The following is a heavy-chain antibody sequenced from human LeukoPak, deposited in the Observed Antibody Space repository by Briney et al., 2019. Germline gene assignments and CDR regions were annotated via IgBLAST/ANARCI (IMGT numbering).Heavy chain of an antibody. CDR3: ATDSGFGGYYNH. J-gene: IGHJ4*02. CDR2: FDPEDGET. D-gene: IGHD3-22*01. V-gene: IGHV1-24*01. CDR1: GYTLTELS. Sequence: ASVNVSCKVSGYTLTELSMHWVRQAPGKGLEWMGGFDPEDGETIYAQKFQGRVTMTEDTSTDTAYMELSSLRSEGTAVYYCATDSGFGGYYNHWGQGTLVTVSS.